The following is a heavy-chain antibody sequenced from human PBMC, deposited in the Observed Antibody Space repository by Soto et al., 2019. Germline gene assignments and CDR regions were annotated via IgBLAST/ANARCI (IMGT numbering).Heavy chain of an antibody. D-gene: IGHD3-10*01. CDR2: ISGGGDTT. Sequence: EVQLLESGGGLVQPGGSLRLSCAASGFTFNNYAMTWVRQAPGKGLEWVSAISGGGDTTSYADSVKGRFTVSRDGSKTTLYLQMSSLRAEDTALYYCAKGRGGSGSLTPRVDFWGQGPLVTFSS. CDR3: AKGRGGSGSLTPRVDF. CDR1: GFTFNNYA. V-gene: IGHV3-23*01. J-gene: IGHJ4*02.